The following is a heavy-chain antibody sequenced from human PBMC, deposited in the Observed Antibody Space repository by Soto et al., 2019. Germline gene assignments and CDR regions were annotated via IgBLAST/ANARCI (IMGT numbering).Heavy chain of an antibody. J-gene: IGHJ6*02. D-gene: IGHD3-10*01. V-gene: IGHV5-51*01. Sequence: HGESLKISCKGSGYSFTSYWIGWVRQMPGKGLEWMGIIYPGDSDTRYSPSFQGQVTISADKSISTAYLQWSSLKASDTAMYYCARSGRAGSYYPPTRHFGMDVWGQGTTVTVSS. CDR1: GYSFTSYW. CDR3: ARSGRAGSYYPPTRHFGMDV. CDR2: IYPGDSDT.